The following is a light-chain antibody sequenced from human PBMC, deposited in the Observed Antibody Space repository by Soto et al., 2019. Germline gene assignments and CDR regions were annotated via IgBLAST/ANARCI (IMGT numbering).Light chain of an antibody. Sequence: DIQMTQSPSTLSASVGDRVTITCRASQSISSWLAWYQQKPGKAPKLLIYKASSLESGVPSRFSGSGSGTEFTLTISSLQPDDFATYYCQQGHSFPFTFGPGTTVDI. V-gene: IGKV1-5*03. CDR1: QSISSW. CDR3: QQGHSFPFT. J-gene: IGKJ3*01. CDR2: KAS.